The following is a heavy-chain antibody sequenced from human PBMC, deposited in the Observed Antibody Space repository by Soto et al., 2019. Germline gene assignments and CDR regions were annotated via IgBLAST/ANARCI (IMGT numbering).Heavy chain of an antibody. J-gene: IGHJ2*01. CDR2: ISYDGSNK. Sequence: ESGGGVVQPGRSLRLSCAASGFTFSSYGMHWVRQAPGKGLEWVAVISYDGSNKYYADSVKGRFTISRDNSKNTLYLQMNSLRAEDTAVYYCASRTTYCSSTSCYGGDWYFDLWGRGTLVTVSS. D-gene: IGHD2-2*01. V-gene: IGHV3-30*03. CDR3: ASRTTYCSSTSCYGGDWYFDL. CDR1: GFTFSSYG.